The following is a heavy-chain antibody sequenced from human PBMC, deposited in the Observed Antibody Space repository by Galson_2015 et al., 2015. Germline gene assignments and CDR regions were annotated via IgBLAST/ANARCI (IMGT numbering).Heavy chain of an antibody. CDR2: IGDSVANT. J-gene: IGHJ4*02. Sequence: SLRLSCAVSGFTFSSYAMGWVRQAPGTGLEGVSSIGDSVANTKYADSVKGRFTISRDNSKNTLYLQMNSLRGDDTAVYYCAKGGPYCSGGNCHGIFDSWGQGTLVTVSS. V-gene: IGHV3-23*01. CDR3: AKGGPYCSGGNCHGIFDS. D-gene: IGHD2-15*01. CDR1: GFTFSSYA.